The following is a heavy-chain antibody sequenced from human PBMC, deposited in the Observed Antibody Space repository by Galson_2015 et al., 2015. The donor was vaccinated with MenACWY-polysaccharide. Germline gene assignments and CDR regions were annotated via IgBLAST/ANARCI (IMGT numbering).Heavy chain of an antibody. CDR1: GFSFSTYT. V-gene: IGHV3-48*02. CDR3: ARVLKGLVGATPDY. CDR2: ISSGGTI. J-gene: IGHJ4*02. D-gene: IGHD1-26*01. Sequence: LRLSCAASGFSFSTYTMNWVRQAPGKGLEWVSYISSGGTIYYADSVKGRFTISRDNAKNSLYLQMNSLRDDDTAVYYCARVLKGLVGATPDYWGQGTLVTVSS.